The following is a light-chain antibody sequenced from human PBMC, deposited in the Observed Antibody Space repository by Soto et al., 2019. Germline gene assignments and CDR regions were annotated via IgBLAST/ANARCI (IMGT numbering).Light chain of an antibody. J-gene: IGLJ2*01. Sequence: QSALTQPASVSGSPGQSITISCSGTSSDLVDYNYISWYQQHPGKAPKLMIYEVSHRLSGVSNRFSGSKSGYTASLTISGLQDEDEADYYCTSSLSNSVVVFGGGTKLTVL. CDR1: SSDLVDYNY. CDR2: EVS. V-gene: IGLV2-14*01. CDR3: TSSLSNSVVV.